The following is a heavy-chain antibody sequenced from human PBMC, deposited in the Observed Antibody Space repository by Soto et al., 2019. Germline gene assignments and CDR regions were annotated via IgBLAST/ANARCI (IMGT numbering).Heavy chain of an antibody. D-gene: IGHD1-26*01. CDR1: GFSVSTNY. Sequence: GGSLRLSCAASGFSVSTNYMTWVRQAPGTGLEWVSVIYCGGSTYYADSVKGRFTISRDNSKSTLHLQMNSLRAEDTAVYYCARGSGSLYYFDFWGRGTLVTVSS. V-gene: IGHV3-53*01. J-gene: IGHJ4*02. CDR2: IYCGGST. CDR3: ARGSGSLYYFDF.